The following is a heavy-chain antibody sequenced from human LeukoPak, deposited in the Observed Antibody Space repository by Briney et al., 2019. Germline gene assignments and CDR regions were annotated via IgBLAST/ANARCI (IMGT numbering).Heavy chain of an antibody. CDR2: SNPSSGGT. V-gene: IGHV1-2*02. D-gene: IGHD6-13*01. CDR1: GYTFSDYH. CDR3: TRVRALAAAGTGARYFQD. J-gene: IGHJ1*01. Sequence: ASVKVSCKASGYTFSDYHIHWLRQAPGQGLEWMGWSNPSSGGTNYAEKFHGRVTMTRDTSTNTAYMELSRLRSEDTAVYFCTRVRALAAAGTGARYFQDWGQGTLVTVSS.